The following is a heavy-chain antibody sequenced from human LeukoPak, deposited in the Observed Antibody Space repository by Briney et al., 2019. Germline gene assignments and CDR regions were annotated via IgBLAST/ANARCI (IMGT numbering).Heavy chain of an antibody. CDR2: ISGNGRNT. Sequence: GGSLRLSCAASGFTFSSCAMSWVRQAPGKGLEYVSAISGNGRNTYYADSVKGRFTISRDNSKNTLYLQMNSLRAEDTAIYYCAKDQESYDSWSGYYIDWGQGTVVTVSS. V-gene: IGHV3-23*01. CDR3: AKDQESYDSWSGYYID. CDR1: GFTFSSCA. D-gene: IGHD3-3*01. J-gene: IGHJ4*02.